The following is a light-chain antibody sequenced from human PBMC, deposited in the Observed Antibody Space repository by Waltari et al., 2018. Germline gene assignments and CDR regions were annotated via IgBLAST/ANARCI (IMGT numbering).Light chain of an antibody. V-gene: IGKV1-27*01. CDR1: QYINNY. J-gene: IGKJ3*01. Sequence: DIQMTQSPSSLSASVGDRVTITCRASQYINNYLVWYQQKPGKVPKVLIYGSSTLQSGVPSRFSGSGSGTDFTLTITSLQPEDVATYYCQKYNSAPLTFGPGTKVDIK. CDR2: GSS. CDR3: QKYNSAPLT.